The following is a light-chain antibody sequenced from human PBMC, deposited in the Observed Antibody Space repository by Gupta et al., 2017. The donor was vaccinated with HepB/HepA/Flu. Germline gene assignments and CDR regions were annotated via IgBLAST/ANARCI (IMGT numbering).Light chain of an antibody. CDR1: KLGDKY. CDR3: QAWDSSTAAV. V-gene: IGLV3-1*01. J-gene: IGLJ2*01. Sequence: SYELTQPPSVSVSPGQTASITCSGDKLGDKYACWYQQKPGQSPVLVIYQDSKRPSGIPERFSGSNSGNTATLTISGTQAMDEADYYRQAWDSSTAAVFGGGTKLTVL. CDR2: QDS.